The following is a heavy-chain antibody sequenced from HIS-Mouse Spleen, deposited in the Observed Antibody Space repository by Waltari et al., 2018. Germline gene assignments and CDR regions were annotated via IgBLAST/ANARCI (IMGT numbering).Heavy chain of an antibody. V-gene: IGHV4-39*07. CDR1: GGSILSTTYY. Sequence: QLQLQESGPGLVKPSETLSLTCTVSGGSILSTTYYWRWHRHPPGKGLEWSGSIYSSGSTYYNPSLKSRVTISVDTSKNQFSLKLSSVTAADTAVYYCAREIPYSSSWYDWYFDLWGRGTLVTVSS. CDR2: IYSSGST. J-gene: IGHJ2*01. D-gene: IGHD6-13*01. CDR3: AREIPYSSSWYDWYFDL.